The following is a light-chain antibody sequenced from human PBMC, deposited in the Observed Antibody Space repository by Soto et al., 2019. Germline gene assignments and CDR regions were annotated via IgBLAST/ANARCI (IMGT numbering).Light chain of an antibody. J-gene: IGLJ2*01. CDR2: DVS. CDR3: CSYAGSYTFVV. V-gene: IGLV2-11*01. CDR1: SSDVGAYKY. Sequence: QSVLNQPRSVSGSPGQSVTISCTGTSSDVGAYKYVSWYQEHPGKAPKLMIYDVSKRPSGVPERFSGSKSDNTASLTISGLQVEDEADYYCCSYAGSYTFVVFGGGTKLTVL.